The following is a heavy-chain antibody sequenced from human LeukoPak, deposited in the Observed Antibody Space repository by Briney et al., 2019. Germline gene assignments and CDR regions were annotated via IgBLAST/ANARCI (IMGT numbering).Heavy chain of an antibody. J-gene: IGHJ4*02. CDR2: IGSGGADR. CDR3: AREGQGARGYSYGLDY. CDR1: GFTFSGYG. V-gene: IGHV3-23*01. Sequence: QPGGSLRLSCAASGFTFSGYGMSWVRQAPGKGLEYVSAIGSGGADRYYADSVKGRFTISRDNSKNTLYLQMNSLRAEDTAVYYCAREGQGARGYSYGLDYWGQGTLVTVSS. D-gene: IGHD5-18*01.